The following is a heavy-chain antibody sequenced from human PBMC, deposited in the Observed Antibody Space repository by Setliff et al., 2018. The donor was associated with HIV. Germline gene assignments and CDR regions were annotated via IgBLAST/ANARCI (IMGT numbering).Heavy chain of an antibody. CDR3: ASAGLSSTPYYYYYMDV. CDR1: GYTFTGYY. D-gene: IGHD1-1*01. CDR2: INPNSGGT. Sequence: ASVKVSCKASGYTFTGYYIHWVRQAPGQGLEWMGWINPNSGGTNYAQKFQDRVIMTRDTSISTAYMELSSLRSDDTAVYYCASAGLSSTPYYYYYMDVWGKGTTVTVSS. V-gene: IGHV1-2*02. J-gene: IGHJ6*03.